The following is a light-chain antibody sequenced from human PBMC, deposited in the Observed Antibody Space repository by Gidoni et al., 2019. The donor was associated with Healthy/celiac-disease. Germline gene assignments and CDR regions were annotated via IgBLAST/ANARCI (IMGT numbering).Light chain of an antibody. J-gene: IGKJ1*01. CDR2: YAS. CDR3: HQSSSLPWT. Sequence: ENVLTQSPDCQSVTPKEKVTITCRASQSIGSSLHWYQQKPDPSPKLLIKYASQSFSGVPSRFSGLGSGTYFTLTINSLESEDAATYYCHQSSSLPWTFGQGTKVEIK. CDR1: QSIGSS. V-gene: IGKV6-21*01.